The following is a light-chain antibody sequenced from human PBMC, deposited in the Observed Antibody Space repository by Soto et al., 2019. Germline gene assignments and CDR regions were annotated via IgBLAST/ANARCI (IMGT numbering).Light chain of an antibody. V-gene: IGLV2-14*01. Sequence: QSALTQPASVSESPGQSITISCAGTSSDVGGYNYVSWYQQHADKAPKLLIHEVSNRPSGVSNRFSGSKSGNTASLTISGQQADDDADYCCTSYTSITPYVFGTGTKVTVL. CDR1: SSDVGGYNY. CDR2: EVS. CDR3: TSYTSITPYV. J-gene: IGLJ1*01.